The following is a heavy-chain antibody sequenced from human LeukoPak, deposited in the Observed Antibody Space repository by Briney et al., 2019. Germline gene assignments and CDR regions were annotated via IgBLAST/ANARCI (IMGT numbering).Heavy chain of an antibody. CDR2: ISGSGGST. CDR3: ATLSNSQTYFDY. CDR1: GFTFSSYA. D-gene: IGHD4-23*01. V-gene: IGHV3-23*01. Sequence: GGSLRLSCAASGFTFSSYAMSWVRQAPGKGLEWVSAISGSGGSTYYADSVKGRFTISRDNSKNTLYLQMNSLRAEDTAVYYCATLSNSQTYFDYWGQGTLVTVSS. J-gene: IGHJ4*02.